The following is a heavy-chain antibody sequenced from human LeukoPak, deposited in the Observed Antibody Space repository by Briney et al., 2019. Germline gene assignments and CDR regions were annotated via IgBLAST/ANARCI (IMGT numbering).Heavy chain of an antibody. Sequence: GASVKVSCKTSGYTFTGYYMHWVRQAPGQGLEWMGWINPNSGDTDYQGRVTMTRDTSIGTGYMELTSLRSDDTAVYCCASVRMGATPFDYWGQGTLVTVSS. CDR3: ASVRMGATPFDY. CDR2: INPNSGDT. CDR1: GYTFTGYY. D-gene: IGHD1-26*01. V-gene: IGHV1-2*02. J-gene: IGHJ4*02.